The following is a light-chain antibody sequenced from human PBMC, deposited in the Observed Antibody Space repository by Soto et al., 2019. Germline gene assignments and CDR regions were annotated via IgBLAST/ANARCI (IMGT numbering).Light chain of an antibody. CDR2: EGT. J-gene: IGLJ2*01. Sequence: QSFLTQPASVSGSPGQSVTISCTGTSSDIGRYKFVSWFQQHPGKAPKLLIFEGTNRPSGVSNRFSGSKSGNTASLTISGLQAEDEAIYFCSSSTNTNTLVIFGGGTKVTVL. CDR1: SSDIGRYKF. V-gene: IGLV2-14*01. CDR3: SSSTNTNTLVI.